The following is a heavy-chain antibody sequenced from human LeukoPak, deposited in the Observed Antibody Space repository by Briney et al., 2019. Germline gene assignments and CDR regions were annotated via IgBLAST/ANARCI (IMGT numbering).Heavy chain of an antibody. CDR1: GFTFSNYA. CDR2: ISGTGGST. D-gene: IGHD6-13*01. J-gene: IGHJ4*02. CDR3: ARDAVYSSSWQYY. V-gene: IGHV3-23*01. Sequence: GGSLRLSRAASGFTFSNYAMSWVRQAPGKGLEWVSAISGTGGSTYYADSVKGRFTISRDNSKNTLYLQMNSLRAEDTAVYYCARDAVYSSSWQYYWGQGTLVTVSS.